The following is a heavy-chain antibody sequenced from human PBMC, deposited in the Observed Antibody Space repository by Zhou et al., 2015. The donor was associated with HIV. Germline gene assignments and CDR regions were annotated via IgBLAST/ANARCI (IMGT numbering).Heavy chain of an antibody. Sequence: QVQLVQSGAEVKKPGASVKVSCKASGYTFTGYYMHWVRQAPGQGLEWMGWINPNSGGTNYAQKFQGWVTMTRDTSISTAYMELSRLRSDDTAVYYCARAPSSSWSYWYFDLVGPWPPWVTVSS. J-gene: IGHJ2*01. V-gene: IGHV1-2*04. CDR2: INPNSGGT. CDR1: GYTFTGYY. CDR3: ARAPSSSWSYWYFDL. D-gene: IGHD6-13*01.